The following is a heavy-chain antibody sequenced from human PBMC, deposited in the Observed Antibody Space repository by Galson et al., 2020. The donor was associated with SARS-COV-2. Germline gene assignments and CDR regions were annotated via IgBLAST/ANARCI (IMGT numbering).Heavy chain of an antibody. J-gene: IGHJ4*02. D-gene: IGHD3-22*01. V-gene: IGHV4-34*01. CDR3: ATLFDYYDSSGYYVGDY. Sequence: SLKSRVTISVDTSKNQFSLKLSSVTAADTAVYYCATLFDYYDSSGYYVGDYWGQGTLVTVSS.